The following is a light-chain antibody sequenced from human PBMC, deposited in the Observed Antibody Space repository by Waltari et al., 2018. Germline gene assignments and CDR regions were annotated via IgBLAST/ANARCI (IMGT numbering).Light chain of an antibody. CDR1: RSNIGAGHY. V-gene: IGLV1-40*01. CDR2: ENI. Sequence: QSVLTQPPSISGAPGQRITISCTGTRSNIGAGHYVSLYQQFPGTAPKLLIYENINRPSGVSDRFSGSKSGTSASLTITGLQSEDEADYYCSAWDTSLSAVLFGGGTRLTVL. J-gene: IGLJ2*01. CDR3: SAWDTSLSAVL.